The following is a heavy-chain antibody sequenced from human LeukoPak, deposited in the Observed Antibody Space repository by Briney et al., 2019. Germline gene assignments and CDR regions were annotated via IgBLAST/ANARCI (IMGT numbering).Heavy chain of an antibody. CDR2: ISADNGNT. V-gene: IGHV1-18*01. CDR3: ARGEGRITMVVVVIPGYYFDY. D-gene: IGHD3-22*01. CDR1: GYTFTSYG. Sequence: ASVKVSCKASGYTFTSYGISWVRQAPGEGLEWMGWISADNGNTNYAQKLQGRVTMTTDTSTSTAYMELRSLRSDDTAVYYCARGEGRITMVVVVIPGYYFDYWGQGTLVTVSS. J-gene: IGHJ4*02.